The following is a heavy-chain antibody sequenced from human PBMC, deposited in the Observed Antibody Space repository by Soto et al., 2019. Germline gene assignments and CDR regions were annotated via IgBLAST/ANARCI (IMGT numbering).Heavy chain of an antibody. CDR1: GGSISSGGYY. D-gene: IGHD3-22*01. CDR2: IYYSGST. Sequence: SETLSLTCTVSGGSISSGGYYWSWIRQHPGKGLEWIGYIYYSGSTYYNPSLKSRVTISVDTSKNQFSLKLSSVTAADTAVYYCARDGPDYYDSSPTRGYFDYWGQGTLVTVSS. J-gene: IGHJ4*02. V-gene: IGHV4-31*03. CDR3: ARDGPDYYDSSPTRGYFDY.